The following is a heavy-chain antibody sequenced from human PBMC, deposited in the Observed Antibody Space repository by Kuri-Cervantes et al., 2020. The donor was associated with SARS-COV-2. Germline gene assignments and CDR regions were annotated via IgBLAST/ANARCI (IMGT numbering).Heavy chain of an antibody. CDR3: ARGGSSGWYLGDAFDI. D-gene: IGHD6-19*01. CDR2: IYYSGST. J-gene: IGHJ3*02. Sequence: SETLSLTCTVSGGSISSSSYYWGWIRQPPGKGLEWIGYIYYSGSTNYNPSLKSRVTISVDTSKNQFSLKLSSVTAADTAVYYCARGGSSGWYLGDAFDIWGQGIMVTVSS. CDR1: GGSISSSSYY. V-gene: IGHV4-61*05.